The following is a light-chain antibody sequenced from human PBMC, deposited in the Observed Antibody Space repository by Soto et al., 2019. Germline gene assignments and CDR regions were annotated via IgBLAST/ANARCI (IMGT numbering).Light chain of an antibody. V-gene: IGLV2-14*03. CDR3: SSYTSSSTRV. J-gene: IGLJ2*01. CDR2: DVS. CDR1: SSNVGAYDY. Sequence: QSALTQPASVSGSPGQSITISCTGTSSNVGAYDYVSWYQQHPGEVPKLMIFDVSDRPSGVSNRFSGSKSGNTASLTISGLQAEDEADYYCSSYTSSSTRVFGGGTKLTVL.